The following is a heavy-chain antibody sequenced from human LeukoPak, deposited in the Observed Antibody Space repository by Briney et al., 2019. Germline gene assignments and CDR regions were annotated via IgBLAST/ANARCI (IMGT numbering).Heavy chain of an antibody. CDR3: ASLLWFGANWFDP. Sequence: GGSLRLSCAASGFTFSSYSMNWVRQAPGKGLEWVSYISSSSSTIYYADSVKGRFTISRDNAKNSLYLQMNSLRAEDTAVYYCASLLWFGANWFDPWGQGTLVTVSS. CDR2: ISSSSSTI. J-gene: IGHJ5*02. CDR1: GFTFSSYS. V-gene: IGHV3-48*04. D-gene: IGHD3-10*01.